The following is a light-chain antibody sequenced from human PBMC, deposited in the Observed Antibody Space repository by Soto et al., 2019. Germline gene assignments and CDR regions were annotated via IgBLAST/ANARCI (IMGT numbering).Light chain of an antibody. CDR2: DAS. CDR1: QSISSW. CDR3: QQYNSYSLT. Sequence: DIQMTQSPSTLSASVGDRVTITCRASQSISSWLAWYQQKPGKAPKLLVYDASSLERGVTSRFSGSGSGTEFTLTISSLQPDDFATYYCQQYNSYSLTFGGGTKVDIK. J-gene: IGKJ4*01. V-gene: IGKV1-5*01.